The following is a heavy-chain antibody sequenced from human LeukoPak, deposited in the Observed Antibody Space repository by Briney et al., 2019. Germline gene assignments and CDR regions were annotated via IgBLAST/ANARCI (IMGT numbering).Heavy chain of an antibody. J-gene: IGHJ4*02. CDR3: AKGSSSSRPYYFDY. D-gene: IGHD6-6*01. CDR2: ITHSSSDT. CDR1: GFSFSYYA. Sequence: GGSLRLSCAASGFSFSYYAMSWVRQAPGKGLEWVSAITHSSSDTFHADSVQGRFTISRDNPKTTLYLQMDSLRAEDTATYYCAKGSSSSRPYYFDYWGQGTLVTVSS. V-gene: IGHV3-23*01.